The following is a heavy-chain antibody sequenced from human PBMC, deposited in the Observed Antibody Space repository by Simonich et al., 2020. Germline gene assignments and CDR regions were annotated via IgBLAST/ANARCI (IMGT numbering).Heavy chain of an antibody. CDR2: RWDDGSNK. V-gene: IGHV3-33*08. J-gene: IGHJ4*02. Sequence: QVQLVESGGGVVQPGRSLRLSCAASGFTFSSYGMHWVRQAPGKGLEWVAVRWDDGSNKYYADSVKGRFTISRDNSKNTLYLQMNSLRAEDTAVYYCARDRDSGSYFDYWGQGTLVTVSS. D-gene: IGHD1-26*01. CDR3: ARDRDSGSYFDY. CDR1: GFTFSSYG.